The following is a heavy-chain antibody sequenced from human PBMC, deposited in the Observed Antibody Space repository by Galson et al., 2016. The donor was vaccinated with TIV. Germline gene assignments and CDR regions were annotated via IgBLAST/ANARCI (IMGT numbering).Heavy chain of an antibody. D-gene: IGHD2/OR15-2a*01. V-gene: IGHV3-74*01. CDR3: ARIIVSYGMDV. J-gene: IGHJ6*02. CDR2: IDSEGDNT. Sequence: GLVWVSRIDSEGDNTRYADSVKGRFTISRDKSKNTLYLAMSSLRAEDTAVYYCARIIVSYGMDVWGQGTTVTVSS.